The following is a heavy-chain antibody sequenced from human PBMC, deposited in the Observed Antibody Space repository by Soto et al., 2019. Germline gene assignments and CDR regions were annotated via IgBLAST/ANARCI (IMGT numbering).Heavy chain of an antibody. D-gene: IGHD3-22*01. CDR2: IIPIFGTA. V-gene: IGHV1-69*13. CDR1: GGTFSSYA. Sequence: ASVKVSCKASGGTFSSYAISWVRQAPGQGLEWMGGIIPIFGTANYAQKFQGRVTITADESTSTAYMELSSLRSEDTAVYYCAGVPDSSGYYYYYYGMDVWGQGTTVTVSS. CDR3: AGVPDSSGYYYYYYGMDV. J-gene: IGHJ6*02.